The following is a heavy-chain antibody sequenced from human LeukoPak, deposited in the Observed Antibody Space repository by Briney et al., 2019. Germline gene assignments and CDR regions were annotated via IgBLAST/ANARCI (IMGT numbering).Heavy chain of an antibody. V-gene: IGHV3-23*01. CDR3: AKDIFHYGSGSYYQPFDY. J-gene: IGHJ4*02. Sequence: GGSLRLSCTASGFTFSSYAMSWVRQAPGKGLEWASAISGSGGSTYYADSVKGRCTISRDNSKNTLYLQMNSLRAEDTAVYYCAKDIFHYGSGSYYQPFDYWGQGTLVTVSS. CDR1: GFTFSSYA. D-gene: IGHD3-10*01. CDR2: ISGSGGST.